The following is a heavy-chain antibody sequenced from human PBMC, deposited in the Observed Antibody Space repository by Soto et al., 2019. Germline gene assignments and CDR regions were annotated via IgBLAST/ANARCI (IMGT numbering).Heavy chain of an antibody. D-gene: IGHD2-15*01. V-gene: IGHV3-23*01. CDR1: GFTFSNYV. CDR3: AKGGRVVVADY. Sequence: EVYLLESGRGLEQPGGSLRLSCAASGFTFSNYVMSWVRQAPGKGLEWVSTISASGGSTYDADSVKGRFTISRDNSKNTLYLQMTGLRAEDTAVYYCAKGGRVVVADYWGRGTLVTVSS. CDR2: ISASGGST. J-gene: IGHJ4*02.